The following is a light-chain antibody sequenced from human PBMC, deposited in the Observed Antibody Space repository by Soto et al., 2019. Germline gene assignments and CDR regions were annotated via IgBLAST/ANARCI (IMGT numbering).Light chain of an antibody. CDR1: SSDVGSYNL. J-gene: IGLJ2*01. CDR3: CSYADSSPVV. Sequence: QSALTQPASVSGSPGQSITISCTGTSSDVGSYNLVSWYQQHPGKAPKLMIYEGSKRPSGASIRFSGSKSGNTASLTISGLQAEDQADYYCCSYADSSPVVFGGGTKLTVL. CDR2: EGS. V-gene: IGLV2-23*01.